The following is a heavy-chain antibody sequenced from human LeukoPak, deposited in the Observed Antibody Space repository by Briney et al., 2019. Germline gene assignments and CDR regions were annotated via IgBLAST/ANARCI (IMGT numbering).Heavy chain of an antibody. V-gene: IGHV4-39*01. CDR1: GASVSGSNYY. CDR3: AKSGGYGLIDY. CDR2: IYSSGST. J-gene: IGHJ4*02. Sequence: SETLSLTCAVSGASVSGSNYYWGWLRQPPGKGLEWIGNIYSSGSTYYNASLQSRVTISIDTSKNQFSLRLNSVTAAGTAMYYCAKSGGYGLIDYWGQGTRVTVSS. D-gene: IGHD1-26*01.